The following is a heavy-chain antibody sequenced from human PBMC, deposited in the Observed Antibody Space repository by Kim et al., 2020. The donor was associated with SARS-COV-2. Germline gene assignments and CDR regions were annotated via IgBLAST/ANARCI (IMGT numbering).Heavy chain of an antibody. V-gene: IGHV3-23*01. CDR1: GFTFSSYA. J-gene: IGHJ6*02. CDR3: AKADVTMVRGVSFYYYYGMDV. CDR2: ISGSGGST. D-gene: IGHD3-10*01. Sequence: GGSLRLSCAASGFTFSSYAMSWVRQAPGKGLEWVSAISGSGGSTYYADSVKGRFTISRDNSKNTLYLQMNSLRAEDTAVYYCAKADVTMVRGVSFYYYYGMDVWGQGTTVTVSS.